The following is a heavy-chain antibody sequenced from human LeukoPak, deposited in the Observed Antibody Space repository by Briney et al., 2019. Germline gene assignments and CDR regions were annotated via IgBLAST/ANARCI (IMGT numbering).Heavy chain of an antibody. V-gene: IGHV4-61*01. CDR3: AKAVAAVSLDS. J-gene: IGHJ4*02. Sequence: TSETLSLTCTVSGASVSSGSHYWSWIRQAPGKGLEWIGYFCCSGSTSYSPSFKSRVTISVDTSKNQFSLKVTSVTAADTAVYYCAKAVAAVSLDSWGQGTLVTVSS. CDR1: GASVSSGSHY. D-gene: IGHD4-23*01. CDR2: FCCSGST.